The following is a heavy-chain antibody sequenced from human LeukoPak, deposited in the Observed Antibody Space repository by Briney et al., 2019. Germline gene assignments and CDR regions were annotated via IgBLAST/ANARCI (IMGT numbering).Heavy chain of an antibody. CDR3: ARMAGRITLVRGNVDY. CDR2: IRPRGGGT. D-gene: IGHD3-10*01. CDR1: GYTFTDYY. V-gene: IGHV1-2*02. Sequence: ASVKVSCKASGYTFTDYYIHWMRQAPGQGLEWMGLIRPRGGGTNYAQKFQGRVTMTRDTSISTAYMDLTSLRSEDTAVYYCARMAGRITLVRGNVDYWGQGTLVTVSS. J-gene: IGHJ4*02.